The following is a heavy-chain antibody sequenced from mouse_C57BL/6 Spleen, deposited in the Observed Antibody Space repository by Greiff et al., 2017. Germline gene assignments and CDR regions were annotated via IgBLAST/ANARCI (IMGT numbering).Heavy chain of an antibody. CDR2: ISYDGSN. J-gene: IGHJ2*01. Sequence: EVKLEESGPGLVNPSQSLSLTCSVTGYSITSGYYWNWIRQFPGNKLEWMGYISYDGSNNYNPSLKNRISITRDTSKNQFFLKLNSVTTEDTATYYCARDRDYGNYYFDYWGQGTTLTVSS. CDR3: ARDRDYGNYYFDY. V-gene: IGHV3-6*01. CDR1: GYSITSGYY. D-gene: IGHD2-1*01.